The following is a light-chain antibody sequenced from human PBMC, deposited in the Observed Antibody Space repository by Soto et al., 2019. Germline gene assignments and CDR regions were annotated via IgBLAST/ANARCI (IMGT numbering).Light chain of an antibody. CDR1: QGISSW. CDR2: SAS. V-gene: IGKV1-12*01. Sequence: DIQMTQSPSSVSASVGDRVTISCRASQGISSWLAWYQQKPGKAPSLLIYSASTLYSGVPSRCSGSGSGTDFTLTVSSLQPEYFATYYCQQANSFPLSFGPGTKVDIK. CDR3: QQANSFPLS. J-gene: IGKJ3*01.